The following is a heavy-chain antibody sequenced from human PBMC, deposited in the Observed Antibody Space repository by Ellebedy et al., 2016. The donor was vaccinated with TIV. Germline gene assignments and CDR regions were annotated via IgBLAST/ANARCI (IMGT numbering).Heavy chain of an antibody. J-gene: IGHJ4*02. CDR2: INHSGST. CDR3: ARDGNWGLAY. V-gene: IGHV4-34*01. D-gene: IGHD7-27*01. Sequence: SETLSLXXAVYGGSFSDYCWTWIRQPPGKGLEWIGEINHSGSTNYNPSLKSRVTISVDTSKNQFSLKLNSVTAADTAVYYCARDGNWGLAYWGQGTLVTVSS. CDR1: GGSFSDYC.